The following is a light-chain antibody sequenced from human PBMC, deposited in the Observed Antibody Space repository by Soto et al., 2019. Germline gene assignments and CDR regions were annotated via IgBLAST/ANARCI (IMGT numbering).Light chain of an antibody. V-gene: IGKV3-15*01. Sequence: ETVMTQSPATLSVSPGERATLSCRASQSVGRNLAWYQQQPGQAPRLLIHGASTRATGIPARFSGRGSGTEFTLTISSLQSADFAVYHCQQYNEWPSFGQGTKVDI. CDR2: GAS. CDR1: QSVGRN. J-gene: IGKJ1*01. CDR3: QQYNEWPS.